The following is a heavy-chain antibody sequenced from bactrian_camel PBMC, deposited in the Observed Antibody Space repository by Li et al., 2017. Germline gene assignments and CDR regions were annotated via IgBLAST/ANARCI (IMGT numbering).Heavy chain of an antibody. V-gene: IGHV3S63*01. CDR2: IYVGDTNT. CDR1: GYKWNNYC. J-gene: IGHJ4*01. D-gene: IGHD3*01. CDR3: AGDPAASTRSCTGGSFSGRY. Sequence: VQLVESGGGSVQAGGALKLSCVVYGYKWNNYCLSWFRQRPGKERVGVAGIYVGDTNTYYADSVKGRFTLAQDYKKKIVWLQMSSLRPEDTAMYYCAGDPAASTRSCTGGSFSGRYWSQGTQVTV.